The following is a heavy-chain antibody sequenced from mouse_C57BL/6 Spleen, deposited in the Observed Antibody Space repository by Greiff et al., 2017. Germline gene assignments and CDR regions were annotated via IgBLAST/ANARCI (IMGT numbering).Heavy chain of an antibody. CDR3: ARSGGILRDYFDY. V-gene: IGHV1-82*01. J-gene: IGHJ2*01. CDR2: IYPGDGDT. CDR1: GYAFSSSW. Sequence: QVHVKQSGPELVKPGASVKISCKASGYAFSSSWMNWVKQRPGQGLEWIGRIYPGDGDTNYNGKFKGKATLTADKSSSTAYMQLSSLPSEDSAVXVCARSGGILRDYFDYWGQGTTLTVSS. D-gene: IGHD1-1*01.